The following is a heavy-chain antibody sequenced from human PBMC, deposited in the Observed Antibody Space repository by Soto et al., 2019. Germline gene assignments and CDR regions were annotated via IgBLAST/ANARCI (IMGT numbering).Heavy chain of an antibody. J-gene: IGHJ6*02. CDR3: AKEDVLFAMDL. D-gene: IGHD3-3*01. CDR1: GFIFSGYS. Sequence: GGSLRLSCAASGFIFSGYSMHWVRRAPGKGLDWVAVISYDGSTEYYAESVRGRFTISRDNSKNTLYLQMNSLRPEDTAVYYCAKEDVLFAMDLWGQGSTVTVSS. CDR2: ISYDGSTE. V-gene: IGHV3-30-3*01.